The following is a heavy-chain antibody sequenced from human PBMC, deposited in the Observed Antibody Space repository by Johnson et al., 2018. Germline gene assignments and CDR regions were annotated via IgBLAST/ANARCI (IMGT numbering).Heavy chain of an antibody. CDR1: GYTFTSYD. J-gene: IGHJ6*02. CDR2: MNPNSGNT. D-gene: IGHD1-26*01. CDR3: ARSHLGGSTGYYGMDV. Sequence: QVQLVESGAEVKKPGASVKVSCKASGYTFTSYDINWVRQATGQGLEWMGWMNPNSGNTGYAQKFQGRVIMTRNTSISTAYMELSSLRSEDPAVYYCARSHLGGSTGYYGMDVWGQGTTVTVSS. V-gene: IGHV1-8*01.